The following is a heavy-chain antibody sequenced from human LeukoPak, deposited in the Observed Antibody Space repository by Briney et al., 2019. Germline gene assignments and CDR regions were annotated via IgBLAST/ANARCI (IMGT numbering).Heavy chain of an antibody. J-gene: IGHJ6*03. CDR2: IYYSGST. Sequence: PSETLSLTCTVSGGSTSSYYWSWIRQPPGKGLEWIGYIYYSGSTNYNPSLKSRVTISVHTSKNQFSLKLSSVTAADTAVYYCARGYSYGYWGYYYMDVWGKGTTVTISS. D-gene: IGHD5-18*01. V-gene: IGHV4-59*01. CDR1: GGSTSSYY. CDR3: ARGYSYGYWGYYYMDV.